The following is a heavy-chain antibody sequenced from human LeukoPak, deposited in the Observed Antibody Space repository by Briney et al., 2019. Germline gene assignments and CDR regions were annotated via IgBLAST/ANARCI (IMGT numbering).Heavy chain of an antibody. CDR2: IYHSGST. CDR1: GGSISSSNW. Sequence: PSETLSLTCAVSGGSISSSNWWSWVRRPPGKGLEWIGEIYHSGSTNYNPSLKSRVTISVDKSKNQFSLKLSSVTAADTAVYYCASGVKVGSSWDFDYWGQGTLVTVSS. D-gene: IGHD6-13*01. V-gene: IGHV4-4*02. J-gene: IGHJ4*02. CDR3: ASGVKVGSSWDFDY.